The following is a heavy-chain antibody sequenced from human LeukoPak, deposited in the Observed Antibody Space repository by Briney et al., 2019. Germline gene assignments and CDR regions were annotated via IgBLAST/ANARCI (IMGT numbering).Heavy chain of an antibody. CDR1: GFTFINAW. CDR3: STSPGDESDF. CDR2: IKSKTDGGTT. J-gene: IGHJ4*02. V-gene: IGHV3-15*01. D-gene: IGHD2-21*01. Sequence: GGSLRLSCAASGFTFINAWMTWVRQAPGKGLEWVGRIKSKTDGGTTDYAAPVKGRFSISRDDSKNTLYLQMNSLKTEDTAVYYCSTSPGDESDFWGQGTLVTVSS.